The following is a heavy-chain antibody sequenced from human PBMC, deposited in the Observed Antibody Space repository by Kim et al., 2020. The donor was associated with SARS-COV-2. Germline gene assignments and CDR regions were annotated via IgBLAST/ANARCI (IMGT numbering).Heavy chain of an antibody. CDR2: IIPIFGTA. J-gene: IGHJ3*02. D-gene: IGHD3-22*01. CDR3: ARATYYYDSSGYFKGDDAFDI. CDR1: GGTFSSYA. Sequence: SVKVSCKASGGTFSSYAISWVRQAPGQGLEWMGGIIPIFGTANYAQKFQGRVTITADESTSTAYIELSSLRSEDTAVYYCARATYYYDSSGYFKGDDAFDIWGQGTMVTVSS. V-gene: IGHV1-69*13.